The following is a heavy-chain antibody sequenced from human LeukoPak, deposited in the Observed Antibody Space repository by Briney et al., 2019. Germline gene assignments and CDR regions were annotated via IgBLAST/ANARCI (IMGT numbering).Heavy chain of an antibody. CDR2: INHSGST. Sequence: SETLSLTCAVYGGSFSGYYWSWIRQPPGKGLEWIGEINHSGSTNYNPSLKSRVTISVDTSKNQFSLKLSSVTAADTAVHYCARGSRIEHYDSSGYYNYWGQGTLVTVSS. V-gene: IGHV4-34*01. J-gene: IGHJ4*02. D-gene: IGHD3-22*01. CDR1: GGSFSGYY. CDR3: ARGSRIEHYDSSGYYNY.